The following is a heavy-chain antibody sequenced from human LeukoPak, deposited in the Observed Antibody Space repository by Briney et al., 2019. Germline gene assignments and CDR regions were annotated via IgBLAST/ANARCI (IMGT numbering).Heavy chain of an antibody. CDR3: ARLEIASDPFDY. CDR2: IYAGDSDV. J-gene: IGHJ4*02. CDR1: GYTFSIYW. V-gene: IGHV5-51*01. D-gene: IGHD3-3*02. Sequence: GESLKISCKTSGYTFSIYWIAWVRQMPGKGLEWMGIIYAGDSDVRYSPSFQGQVTISADKSISTAYLQWHSLKASDTAMYYCARLEIASDPFDYWGQGTLVTVSS.